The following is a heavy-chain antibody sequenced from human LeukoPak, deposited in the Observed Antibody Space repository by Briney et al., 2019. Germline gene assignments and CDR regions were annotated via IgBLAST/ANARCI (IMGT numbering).Heavy chain of an antibody. D-gene: IGHD6-13*01. J-gene: IGHJ6*02. CDR2: INPSGGST. CDR3: ARDIEQQLANYYYGMDV. Sequence: ASVRVSCKASGYTFTSYYMHWVRQAPGQGLEWMGIINPSGGSTSYAQKFQGRVTMTRDTSTSTVYMGLSSLRSEDTAVYYCARDIEQQLANYYYGMDVWGQGTTVTVSS. CDR1: GYTFTSYY. V-gene: IGHV1-46*01.